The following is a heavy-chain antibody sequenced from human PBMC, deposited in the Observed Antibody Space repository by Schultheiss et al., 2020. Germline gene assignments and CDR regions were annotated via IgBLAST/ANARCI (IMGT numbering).Heavy chain of an antibody. CDR1: GGSISSSN. CDR2: ISGSGGST. CDR3: ARGRLGSSSSWGKGSGAFDI. Sequence: ETLSLTCAVSGGSISSSNWWSWVRQPPGKGLEWVSVISGSGGSTDHADSVKGRFTISRDNSKNTLYLQMNSLRAEDTAVYYCARGRLGSSSSWGKGSGAFDIWGQGTMVTVSS. V-gene: IGHV3-23*01. D-gene: IGHD6-13*01. J-gene: IGHJ3*02.